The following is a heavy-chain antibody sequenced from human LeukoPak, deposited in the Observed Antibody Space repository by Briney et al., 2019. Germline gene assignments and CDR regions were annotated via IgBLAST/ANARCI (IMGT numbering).Heavy chain of an antibody. V-gene: IGHV4-4*02. Sequence: PSETLSLTCAVSGCSVNNNNWWSWVRQPPGKGLEWIGEISPSGSTKYNPSLKSRVTISVDKSKNQLSLKLSSVTAADTAVYYCVSNGYNSAGLYFDYWGQGTLVTDSS. CDR3: VSNGYNSAGLYFDY. D-gene: IGHD3-3*01. CDR1: GCSVNNNNW. J-gene: IGHJ4*02. CDR2: ISPSGST.